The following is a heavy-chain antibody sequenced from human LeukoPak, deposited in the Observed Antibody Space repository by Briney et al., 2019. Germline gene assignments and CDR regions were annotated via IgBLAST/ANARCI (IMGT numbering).Heavy chain of an antibody. Sequence: PSETLSLTCAVYGGSFSGYYWSWIRQPPGKGLEWIGEINHSGSTNYNPSLKSRVTISVDTSKNQFSLELSSVTAADTAVYYCAREHCTNGVCYGFDPWGQGTLVTVSS. CDR1: GGSFSGYY. D-gene: IGHD2-8*01. CDR2: INHSGST. J-gene: IGHJ5*02. CDR3: AREHCTNGVCYGFDP. V-gene: IGHV4-34*01.